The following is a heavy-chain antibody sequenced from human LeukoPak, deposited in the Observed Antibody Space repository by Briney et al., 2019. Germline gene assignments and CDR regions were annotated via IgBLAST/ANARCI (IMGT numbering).Heavy chain of an antibody. Sequence: TGGSLRLSCAASGFTFSSYWMNWVRQAPGKGPVWVSRIASDGSSTTYADSVKGRFSISRDNAKNTLYLQMNSLRVEDTAVYYCARGRPHGNDYWGQGTLVTVSS. CDR2: IASDGSST. CDR1: GFTFSSYW. D-gene: IGHD4-23*01. J-gene: IGHJ4*02. V-gene: IGHV3-74*01. CDR3: ARGRPHGNDY.